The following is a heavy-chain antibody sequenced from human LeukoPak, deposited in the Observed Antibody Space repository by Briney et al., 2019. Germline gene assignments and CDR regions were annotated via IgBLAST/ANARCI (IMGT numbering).Heavy chain of an antibody. Sequence: SETLSLTCTVSGGSISSYYWSWIRQPAGKGLEWIGRIYTSGSTNYNPSLKSRVTMSVDTSKNQFSLKLSSVTAADTAVYYCARAPQYYDYVWGSYRYQDVWGKGTTVTVSS. V-gene: IGHV4-4*07. CDR3: ARAPQYYDYVWGSYRYQDV. D-gene: IGHD3-16*02. CDR1: GGSISSYY. CDR2: IYTSGST. J-gene: IGHJ6*03.